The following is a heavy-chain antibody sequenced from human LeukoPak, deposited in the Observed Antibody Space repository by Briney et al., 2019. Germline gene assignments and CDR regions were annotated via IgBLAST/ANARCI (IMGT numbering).Heavy chain of an antibody. CDR3: ARGTYSGSCYYFEY. CDR2: IKGDGSER. CDR1: EFTFSRYW. J-gene: IGHJ4*02. Sequence: GGSLRLSCAASEFTFSRYWMSWVGQAQGKGLEGVANIKGDGSERYYVDSVKGRFTISRDNAQNSLFLQMSSLRAEDTAIYYCARGTYSGSCYYFEYWGQGTLVTVSS. V-gene: IGHV3-7*01. D-gene: IGHD6-13*01.